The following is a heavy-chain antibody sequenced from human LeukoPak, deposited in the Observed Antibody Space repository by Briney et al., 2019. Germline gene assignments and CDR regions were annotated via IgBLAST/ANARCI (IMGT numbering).Heavy chain of an antibody. Sequence: GGSLRLSCAASGFTVITNDMTCVRQAPGKGLEWVSVLYSDGNTKYPDSVQGRFTISRDNSKNTLYLEMNRLRPDDTAVYYCARGVEPLAANTLAYWGQGTLVTVSS. J-gene: IGHJ4*02. CDR3: ARGVEPLAANTLAY. V-gene: IGHV3-53*01. CDR1: GFTVITND. CDR2: LYSDGNT. D-gene: IGHD1-14*01.